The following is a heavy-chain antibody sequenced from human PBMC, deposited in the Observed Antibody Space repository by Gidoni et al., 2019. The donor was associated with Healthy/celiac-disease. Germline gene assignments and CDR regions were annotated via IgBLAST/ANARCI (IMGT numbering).Heavy chain of an antibody. CDR1: GFTFSSYS. Sequence: EVQLVESGGGLVKPGGSLRLSCAASGFTFSSYSMNWVRQAPGKGLEWVSSISSSSSYIYYADSVKGRFTISRDNAKNSLYLQMNSLRAEDTAVYYCARDRPTWGYFDYWGQGTLVTVSS. J-gene: IGHJ4*02. V-gene: IGHV3-21*01. CDR2: ISSSSSYI. CDR3: ARDRPTWGYFDY. D-gene: IGHD3-16*01.